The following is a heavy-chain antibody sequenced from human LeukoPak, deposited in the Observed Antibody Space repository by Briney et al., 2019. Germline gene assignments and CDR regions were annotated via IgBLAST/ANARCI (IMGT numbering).Heavy chain of an antibody. J-gene: IGHJ4*02. CDR1: GFTFSSYS. V-gene: IGHV3-21*01. D-gene: IGHD3-10*01. Sequence: GGSLRLSCAASGFTFSSYSMNWVRQAPGKGLEWVSTISSSSSYIYYADSVKGRFTISRDNAKNSLYLQMNSLRAEDTAVYYCAREDSYYYGSGSYPFDYWGQGTLVTVSS. CDR2: ISSSSSYI. CDR3: AREDSYYYGSGSYPFDY.